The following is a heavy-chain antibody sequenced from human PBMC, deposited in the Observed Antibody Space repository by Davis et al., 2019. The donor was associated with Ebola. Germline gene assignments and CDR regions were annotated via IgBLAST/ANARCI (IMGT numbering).Heavy chain of an antibody. CDR2: ISWNSGSI. CDR3: AKDAGPIGSSSDY. J-gene: IGHJ4*02. D-gene: IGHD6-6*01. Sequence: SLKISCAASGFTFDDYAMHWVRQAPGKGLEWVSGISWNSGSIGYAHSVKGRFTISRDNAKNSLYLQMNSLRAEDTALYYCAKDAGPIGSSSDYWGQGTLVTVSS. CDR1: GFTFDDYA. V-gene: IGHV3-9*01.